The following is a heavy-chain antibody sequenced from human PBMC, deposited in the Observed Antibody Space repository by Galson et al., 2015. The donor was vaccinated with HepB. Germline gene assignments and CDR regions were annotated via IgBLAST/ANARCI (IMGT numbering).Heavy chain of an antibody. CDR2: ITPRGGSP. CDR3: ASSWVAPPGYYYYGMDV. D-gene: IGHD2-15*01. V-gene: IGHV1-46*01. Sequence: SVKVSCKASGYTFTSYHMHWVRQAPGQGLEWMGIITPRGGSPTYAQKFLGRVTMTRDTSTSTVYMELSSLRSEDTAVYYCASSWVAPPGYYYYGMDVWGQGTTVTVS. CDR1: GYTFTSYH. J-gene: IGHJ6*02.